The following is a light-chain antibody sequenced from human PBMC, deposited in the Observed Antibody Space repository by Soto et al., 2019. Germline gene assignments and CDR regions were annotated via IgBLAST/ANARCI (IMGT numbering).Light chain of an antibody. Sequence: EILLTQSPTTLSLSPRERATLPCGASQSVSSSYLAWYQQKPGLAPRLLNYDASNRATGIPDRFSGSGSGTDSTLTISRLEPEDFAVYYCQQYGSSLITFGQGTRLEIK. CDR3: QQYGSSLIT. CDR1: QSVSSSY. V-gene: IGKV3D-20*01. CDR2: DAS. J-gene: IGKJ5*01.